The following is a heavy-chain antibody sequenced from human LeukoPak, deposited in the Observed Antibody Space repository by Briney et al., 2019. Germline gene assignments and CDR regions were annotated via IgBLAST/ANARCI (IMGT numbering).Heavy chain of an antibody. V-gene: IGHV5-51*01. CDR2: IYPGDSDT. CDR1: GYSFTSYW. Sequence: ESLKISCKGSGYSFTSYWIGWVRQMPGKGLEWMGIIYPGDSDTRYSPSFQGQVTISADKSISTAYLQWSSLKASDTAMYYCARVYYYDSSGYYFTFDYWGQGTLVTVSS. D-gene: IGHD3-22*01. CDR3: ARVYYYDSSGYYFTFDY. J-gene: IGHJ4*02.